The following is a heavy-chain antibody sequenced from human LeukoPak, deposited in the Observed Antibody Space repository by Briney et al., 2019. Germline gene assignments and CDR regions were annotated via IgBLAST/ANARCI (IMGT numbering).Heavy chain of an antibody. CDR1: GESMIGHY. J-gene: IGHJ5*02. CDR3: ARATASGSGRAYDR. V-gene: IGHV4-34*01. Sequence: SETLSLTCAVYGESMIGHYWTWIHQPPGKRLEWIGEIHHSGGTNSNPSLKNRVTMSIDMSKNQFSLKLNSVTAADTAVYFCARATASGSGRAYDRWAQGNLVPVSS. D-gene: IGHD3-10*01. CDR2: IHHSGGT.